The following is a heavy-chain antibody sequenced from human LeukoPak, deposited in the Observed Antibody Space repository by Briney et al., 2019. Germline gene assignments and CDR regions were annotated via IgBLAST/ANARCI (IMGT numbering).Heavy chain of an antibody. CDR3: ARVRAAAGRGGLDYYYYYMDV. CDR1: GGSISSSSYY. V-gene: IGHV4-39*07. J-gene: IGHJ6*03. Sequence: SETLSLTCTVPGGSISSSSYYWGWIRQPPGKGLEWIGSIYYSGSTYYNPSLKSRVTISVDTSKNQFSLKLSSVTAADTAVYYCARVRAAAGRGGLDYYYYYMDVWGKGTTVTISS. CDR2: IYYSGST. D-gene: IGHD6-13*01.